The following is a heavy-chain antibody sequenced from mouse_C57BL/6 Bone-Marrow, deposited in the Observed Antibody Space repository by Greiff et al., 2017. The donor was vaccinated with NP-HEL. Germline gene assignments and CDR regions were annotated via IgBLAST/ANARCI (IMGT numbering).Heavy chain of an antibody. Sequence: DVKLVESGGGLVKPGGSLKLSCAASGFTFSDYGMHWVRQAPEKGLEWVAYISSGSSTIYYADTVKGRFTISRDNAKNTLFLQMTSLRSEDTAMYYCAKGITTVFDYWGQGTTLTVSS. CDR1: GFTFSDYG. J-gene: IGHJ2*01. V-gene: IGHV5-17*01. D-gene: IGHD1-1*01. CDR3: AKGITTVFDY. CDR2: ISSGSSTI.